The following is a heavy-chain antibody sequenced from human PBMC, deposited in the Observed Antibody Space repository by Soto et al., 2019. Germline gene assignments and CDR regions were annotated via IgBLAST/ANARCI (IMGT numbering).Heavy chain of an antibody. Sequence: SETLSLTCAVSGASITYYYWNWIRQPPGKGLEWIGYIYYSGSTYYNPSLKSRVTISVDTSKNQFSLKLSSVTAADTAVYYCARARGARYFDYWGQGTLVTVSS. D-gene: IGHD2-15*01. CDR1: GASITYYY. CDR3: ARARGARYFDY. CDR2: IYYSGST. V-gene: IGHV4-30-4*01. J-gene: IGHJ4*02.